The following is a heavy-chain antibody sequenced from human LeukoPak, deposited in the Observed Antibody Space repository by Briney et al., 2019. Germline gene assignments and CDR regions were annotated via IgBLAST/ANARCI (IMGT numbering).Heavy chain of an antibody. CDR3: ARHTDIAPLSSLKY. V-gene: IGHV4-59*08. D-gene: IGHD6-13*01. CDR1: GGSISSYY. J-gene: IGHJ4*02. Sequence: SETLSLTCTVSGGSISSYYWSWIRQTPGKGLEWIGDIYYSGSTNYNPPLKSRVTTSVDTSKNQFSLKLSSVTAADTAVYYCARHTDIAPLSSLKYWGQGTLVTVSS. CDR2: IYYSGST.